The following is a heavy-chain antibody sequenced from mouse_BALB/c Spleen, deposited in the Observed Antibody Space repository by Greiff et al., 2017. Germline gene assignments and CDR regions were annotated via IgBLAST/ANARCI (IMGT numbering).Heavy chain of an antibody. D-gene: IGHD1-2*01. Sequence: EVKLMESGGGLVQPGGSRKLSCAASGFTFSSFGMHWVRQAPEKGLEWVAYISSGSSTIYYADTVKGRFTISRDNPKNTLFLQMTSLRSEDTAMYYCARGTATERNWYFDVWGAGTTVTVSA. CDR3: ARGTATERNWYFDV. CDR1: GFTFSSFG. CDR2: ISSGSSTI. J-gene: IGHJ1*01. V-gene: IGHV5-17*02.